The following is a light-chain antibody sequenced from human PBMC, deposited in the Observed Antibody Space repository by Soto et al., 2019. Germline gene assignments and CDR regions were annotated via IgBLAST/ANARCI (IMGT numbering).Light chain of an antibody. Sequence: QSVLTQPPSASGSPGQSVTISCTGTSSDVGGYNYVSWYQQHPGKAPKLIIYEVVKRPSGVPDRFSGSKSGNTASLTVSGLQPDDEADYYCSSHGGSGVFGGGTKLTVL. CDR2: EVV. J-gene: IGLJ3*02. V-gene: IGLV2-8*01. CDR3: SSHGGSGV. CDR1: SSDVGGYNY.